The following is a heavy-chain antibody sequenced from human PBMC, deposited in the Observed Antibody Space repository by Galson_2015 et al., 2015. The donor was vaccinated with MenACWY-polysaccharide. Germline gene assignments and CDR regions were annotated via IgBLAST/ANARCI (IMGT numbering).Heavy chain of an antibody. J-gene: IGHJ4*02. Sequence: SLRLSCAASGFTFSSYAMSWVRQVPGKGLEWVSGISGSGGSTYYADSVKGRFTTSRDNSKNMLYPQMNSLRAEDTAVYYCAKDRYSSSWYFDYWGLGTLVTVSS. CDR1: GFTFSSYA. CDR3: AKDRYSSSWYFDY. V-gene: IGHV3-23*01. D-gene: IGHD6-13*01. CDR2: ISGSGGST.